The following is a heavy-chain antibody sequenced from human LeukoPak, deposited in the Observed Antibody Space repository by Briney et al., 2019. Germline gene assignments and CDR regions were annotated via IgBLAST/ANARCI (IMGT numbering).Heavy chain of an antibody. V-gene: IGHV5-51*01. D-gene: IGHD2-21*02. J-gene: IGHJ5*02. Sequence: GESLKISCKGSGYSFTSYWIGWVRQMPGKGLEWMGIIYPGDSDTRYSPSFQGQVTISAHKSISTAYLQWSSLKASDSATYYCARLTSFADLLTATRRGWFDPWGQGTLVTVSS. CDR1: GYSFTSYW. CDR2: IYPGDSDT. CDR3: ARLTSFADLLTATRRGWFDP.